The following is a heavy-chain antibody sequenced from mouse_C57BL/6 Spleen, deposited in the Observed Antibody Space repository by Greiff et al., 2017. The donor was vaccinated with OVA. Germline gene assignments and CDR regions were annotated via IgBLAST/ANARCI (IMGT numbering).Heavy chain of an antibody. CDR1: GYTFTDYE. CDR3: TRGRVITTVVANWYFGV. J-gene: IGHJ1*03. D-gene: IGHD1-1*01. CDR2: IDPETGGT. Sequence: VQLQQSGAELVRPGASVTLSCKASGYTFTDYEMHWVKQTPVHGLEWIGAIDPETGGTAYNQKFKGKAILTADKSSSTAYMELRSLTSEDSAVYYCTRGRVITTVVANWYFGVWGTGTTVTVSS. V-gene: IGHV1-15*01.